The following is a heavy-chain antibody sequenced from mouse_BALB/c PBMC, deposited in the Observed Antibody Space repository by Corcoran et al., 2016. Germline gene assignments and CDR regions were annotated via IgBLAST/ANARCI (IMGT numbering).Heavy chain of an antibody. J-gene: IGHJ2*01. CDR3: TRYYGSSYDY. D-gene: IGHD1-1*01. V-gene: IGHV1S22*01. CDR2: IYPGSGST. Sequence: LQQPGSELVRPGASVKLSCKASGYTFTSYGMHWVKQRHGQGLEWIGNIYPGSGSTNYDEKFKSKGTLTVDTSSSTAYMHLSSLTSEDSAVYYCTRYYGSSYDYWGQGTTLTVSS. CDR1: GYTFTSYG.